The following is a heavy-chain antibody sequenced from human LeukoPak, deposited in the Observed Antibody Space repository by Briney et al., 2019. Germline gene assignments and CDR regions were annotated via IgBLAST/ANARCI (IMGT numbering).Heavy chain of an antibody. CDR1: GFTFSSYE. V-gene: IGHV3-48*03. Sequence: GGSLRLSCAASGFTFSSYEMNWVRQAPGKGLEWVSYISSSGSTIYYADSVKGRFTISRDNAKNSLYLQMNSLRAEDTAVYYCARARGYDGSGYYYYWGQGTLVTVSS. J-gene: IGHJ4*02. D-gene: IGHD3-22*01. CDR2: ISSSGSTI. CDR3: ARARGYDGSGYYYY.